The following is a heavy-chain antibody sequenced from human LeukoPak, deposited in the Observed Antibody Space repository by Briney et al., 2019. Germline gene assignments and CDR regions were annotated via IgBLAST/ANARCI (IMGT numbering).Heavy chain of an antibody. D-gene: IGHD3-3*01. CDR1: GFTFNIYT. CDR3: ARDGPIFGVVIAYYYYYGMDV. J-gene: IGHJ6*02. Sequence: GGSLRLSCAASGFTFNIYTMSWVRQAPGKGLEWVSSISSSSSSIQYADSVKGRFTISRDNAQKSLYLQMNSLRAEDTAVYYCARDGPIFGVVIAYYYYYGMDVWGQGTTVTVSS. CDR2: ISSSSSSI. V-gene: IGHV3-21*01.